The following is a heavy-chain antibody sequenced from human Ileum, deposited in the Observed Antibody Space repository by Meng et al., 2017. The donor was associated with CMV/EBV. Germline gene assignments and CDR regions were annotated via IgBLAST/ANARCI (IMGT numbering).Heavy chain of an antibody. CDR3: ARGANYASYRVDY. Sequence: QVQLRQSGAKGKTPGAAGKVSCKASGYTFTSYYIHWVRQAPGQGLEWMGWINPNNGDTNYAQKFQGGVTMTRDTSINTAYMEVTSADTAVYYCARGANYASYRVDYWGQGTLVTVSS. V-gene: IGHV1-2*02. D-gene: IGHD1-7*01. CDR1: GYTFTSYY. CDR2: INPNNGDT. J-gene: IGHJ4*02.